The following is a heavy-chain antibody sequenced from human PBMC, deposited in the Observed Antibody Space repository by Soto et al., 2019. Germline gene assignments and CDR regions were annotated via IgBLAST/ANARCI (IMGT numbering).Heavy chain of an antibody. J-gene: IGHJ6*03. CDR1: GGTFSSCT. V-gene: IGHV1-69*02. CDR3: ARGKDCTNGVCYQDYYYYYMDV. CDR2: IIPILGIA. Sequence: SVKVSCKASGGTFSSCTISWVRQAPGQGLEWMGRIIPILGIANYAQKFQGRVTITADKSTSTAYMELSSLRSEDTAVYYCARGKDCTNGVCYQDYYYYYMDVWGKGTTVTVSS. D-gene: IGHD2-8*01.